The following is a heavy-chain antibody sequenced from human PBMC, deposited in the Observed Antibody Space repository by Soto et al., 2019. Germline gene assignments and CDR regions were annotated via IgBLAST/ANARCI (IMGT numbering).Heavy chain of an antibody. D-gene: IGHD3-10*01. V-gene: IGHV3-23*01. CDR1: GFTFSSYS. CDR2: FRSGGDDGTT. J-gene: IGHJ4*02. CDR3: AKKVNSGPGSQYFDY. Sequence: LRLSCAASGFTFSSYSMSWVRQAPGKGLEWVSGFRSGGDDGTTYYADSVKGRFTISRDNSKNTLFLQMNSLRAEDTAIYYCAKKVNSGPGSQYFDYWGQGTLVTVSS.